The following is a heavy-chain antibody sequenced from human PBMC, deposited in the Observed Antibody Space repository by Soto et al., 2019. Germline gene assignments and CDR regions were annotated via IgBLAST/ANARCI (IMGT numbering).Heavy chain of an antibody. J-gene: IGHJ3*02. V-gene: IGHV1-69*06. CDR3: AHGVYGSGNYYTGPSAFDI. Sequence: VQLEQSGAEVKKPGSSVKVSCKASGGTLSDHGVSWLRQAPGQGLEWVGGTIPVFDTAKYAQKFQGRVTIAADKSTNIAYMELSSLRSEDTAFYYCAHGVYGSGNYYTGPSAFDIWGQGTIVIVTS. D-gene: IGHD3-10*01. CDR1: GGTLSDHG. CDR2: TIPVFDTA.